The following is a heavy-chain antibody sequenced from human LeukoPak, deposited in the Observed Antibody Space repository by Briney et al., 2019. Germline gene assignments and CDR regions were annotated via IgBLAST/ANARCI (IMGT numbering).Heavy chain of an antibody. CDR3: ASSVGSTDY. D-gene: IGHD1-26*01. CDR2: INHRGST. J-gene: IGHJ4*02. V-gene: IGHV4-34*01. CDR1: GESLSKYY. Sequence: SETLSLTCAVYGESLSKYYWTWIRQSPGKGLEWIGGINHRGSTNLNPSLKSRVTLSVDTSKHQFSLKLTSMTAADAAVYYCASSVGSTDYWGQGTLVTVSS.